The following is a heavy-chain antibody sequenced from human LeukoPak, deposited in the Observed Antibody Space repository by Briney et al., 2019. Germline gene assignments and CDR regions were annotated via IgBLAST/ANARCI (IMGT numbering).Heavy chain of an antibody. Sequence: SETLSLTCTVSGYSISSGYYWGWIRQPPGKGLEWIGSIYHSGSTYYNPSLKSRVTISVDTSKNQFSLKLTSVTAADTAVYYCGRRSRSTWNYRRGDYWGQGTLVTVSS. J-gene: IGHJ4*02. CDR2: IYHSGST. D-gene: IGHD1-7*01. V-gene: IGHV4-38-2*02. CDR1: GYSISSGYY. CDR3: GRRSRSTWNYRRGDY.